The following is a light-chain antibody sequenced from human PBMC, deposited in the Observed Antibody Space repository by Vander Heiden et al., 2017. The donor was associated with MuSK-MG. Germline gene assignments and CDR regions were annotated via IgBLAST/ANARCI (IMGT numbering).Light chain of an antibody. CDR1: SSDVGAYSF. Sequence: QSALTQPPSASGSLGQSVTISCTGTSSDVGAYSFVSWYQPHPGKAPNLIISEVAKRPSGVPDRFSASKSGTTASPTVSGLQAEDEAYYYCISYAGSDNLVFGGGTKLTVL. V-gene: IGLV2-8*01. J-gene: IGLJ3*02. CDR2: EVA. CDR3: ISYAGSDNLV.